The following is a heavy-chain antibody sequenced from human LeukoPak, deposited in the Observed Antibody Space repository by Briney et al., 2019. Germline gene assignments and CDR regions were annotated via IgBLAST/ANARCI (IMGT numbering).Heavy chain of an antibody. Sequence: KSSETLSLTCTVSGGSISSSSYYWGWIRQPPGKGLEWIGSIYYSGSTYYNPSLKSRVTISVDTSKNQFSLKLSSVTAADTAVYYCARHPQGVGATLSWFDPWGQGTLVTVSS. J-gene: IGHJ5*02. D-gene: IGHD1-26*01. V-gene: IGHV4-39*01. CDR1: GGSISSSSYY. CDR3: ARHPQGVGATLSWFDP. CDR2: IYYSGST.